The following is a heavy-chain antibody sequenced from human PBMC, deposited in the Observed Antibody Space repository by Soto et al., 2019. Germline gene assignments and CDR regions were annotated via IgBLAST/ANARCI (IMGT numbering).Heavy chain of an antibody. V-gene: IGHV1-46*01. CDR2: INPSGGST. Sequence: GASVKVSCKASGYTFTSYYMHWVRQAPGQGLEWMGIINPSGGSTSYAQKFQGRVTMTRDTSTSTVYMELSSLRSEDTAVYYCVSEDPDYYGMDVWGQGTTVTVSS. J-gene: IGHJ6*02. CDR1: GYTFTSYY. CDR3: VSEDPDYYGMDV.